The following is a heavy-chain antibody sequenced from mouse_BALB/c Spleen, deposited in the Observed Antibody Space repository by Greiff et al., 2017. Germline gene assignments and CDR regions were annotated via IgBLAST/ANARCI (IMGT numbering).Heavy chain of an antibody. D-gene: IGHD1-1*01. J-gene: IGHJ2*01. CDR2: IRNKANGYTT. CDR1: GFTFTDYY. V-gene: IGHV7-3*02. Sequence: EVQRVESGGGLVQPGGSLRLSCATSGFTFTDYYMSWVRQPPGKALEWLGFIRNKANGYTTEYSASVKGRFTISRDNSQSILYLQMNTLRAEDSATYYCAREGDYYGSSYWGQGTTLTVSS. CDR3: AREGDYYGSSY.